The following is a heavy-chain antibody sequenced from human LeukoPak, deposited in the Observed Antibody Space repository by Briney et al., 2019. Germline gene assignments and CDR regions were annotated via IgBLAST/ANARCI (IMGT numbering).Heavy chain of an antibody. J-gene: IGHJ4*02. CDR2: ISSNGGST. Sequence: PGGSLRLSCSASGFTFSSYAMHWVRQAPGEGLEYVSAISSNGGSTYYADSVKGRFTISRDNSKNTLYLQMSSLRAEGTAVYYCVKTSRGYNWNDSPYYFDYWGQGTLVTVSS. D-gene: IGHD1-1*01. CDR1: GFTFSSYA. CDR3: VKTSRGYNWNDSPYYFDY. V-gene: IGHV3-64D*06.